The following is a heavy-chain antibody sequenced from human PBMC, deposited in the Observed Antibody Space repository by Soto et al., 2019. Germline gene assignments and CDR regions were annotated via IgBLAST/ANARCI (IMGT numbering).Heavy chain of an antibody. J-gene: IGHJ6*02. CDR2: IYYSGST. CDR1: GGSISSGGYY. V-gene: IGHV4-31*03. CDR3: ARVTTLYYYGMDV. Sequence: SGTLSLTCTVSGGSISSGGYYWSWIRQHPGKGLEWIGYIYYSGSTYYNPSLKSRVTISVDTSKNQFSLKLSSVTAADTAVYYCARVTTLYYYGMDVWGQGTTVTVSS. D-gene: IGHD4-4*01.